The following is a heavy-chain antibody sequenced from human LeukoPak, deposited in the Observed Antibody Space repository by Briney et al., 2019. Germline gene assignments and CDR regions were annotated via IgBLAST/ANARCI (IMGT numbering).Heavy chain of an antibody. V-gene: IGHV3-23*01. CDR1: GFTFGDYA. CDR3: AQSGYNRFDY. CDR2: ISGSGGST. Sequence: GGSLRLSCTASGFTFGDYAMSWVRQAPGKGLEWVSAISGSGGSTYYADSVKGRFTTSRDNSKNTLYLQMNGLRAEDTAVYYCAQSGYNRFDYWGQGTLVTVSS. D-gene: IGHD5-24*01. J-gene: IGHJ4*02.